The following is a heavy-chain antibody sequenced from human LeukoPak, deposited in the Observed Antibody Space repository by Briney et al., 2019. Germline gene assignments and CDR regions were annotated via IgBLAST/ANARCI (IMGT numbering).Heavy chain of an antibody. Sequence: SETLSLTCTVSGGSISSYYWSWIRQPPGKGLEWIWYIYYSVSTNYNPSLKSRVTISVDTSKNQFSLKLSSVTAADTAVYYCARGGWYKGYFQHWGQGNLVTVSS. CDR2: IYYSVST. D-gene: IGHD1-1*01. V-gene: IGHV4-59*01. CDR1: GGSISSYY. CDR3: ARGGWYKGYFQH. J-gene: IGHJ1*01.